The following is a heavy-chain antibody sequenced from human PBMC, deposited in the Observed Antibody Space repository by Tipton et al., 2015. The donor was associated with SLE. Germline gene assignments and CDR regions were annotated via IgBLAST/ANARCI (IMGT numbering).Heavy chain of an antibody. CDR1: GGSISSSNW. V-gene: IGHV4-4*02. J-gene: IGHJ4*02. CDR3: ARGGRAVTIPFNY. CDR2: INHSGST. D-gene: IGHD2-21*01. Sequence: LSLTCAVSGGSISSSNWWSWIRQPPGKGLEWIGEINHSGSTNYNPSLKSRVTISVDTSKNQFSLKLSSVTAADTAVYYCARGGRAVTIPFNYWGQGTLVTVSS.